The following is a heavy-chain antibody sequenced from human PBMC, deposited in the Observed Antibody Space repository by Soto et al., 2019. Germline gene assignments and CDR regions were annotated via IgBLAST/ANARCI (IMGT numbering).Heavy chain of an antibody. CDR2: ISGSGGST. V-gene: IGHV3-23*01. CDR1: GFTFRNYA. D-gene: IGHD6-19*01. Sequence: EVQLLESGGGLVQPGGSLRLSCAASGFTFRNYAMIWVRQAPGKGLEWVSAISGSGGSTYYVDSVKGRFTISRDNSKYTLYLHVNNLRAEDTAVYYCAKDTGYSSGWHYGMDVWGQGTTVTVSS. J-gene: IGHJ6*02. CDR3: AKDTGYSSGWHYGMDV.